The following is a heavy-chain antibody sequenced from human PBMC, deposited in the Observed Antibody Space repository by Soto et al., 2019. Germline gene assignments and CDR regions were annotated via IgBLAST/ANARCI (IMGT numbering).Heavy chain of an antibody. CDR1: GFTFGDYA. D-gene: IGHD6-19*01. J-gene: IGHJ4*02. CDR3: TRDRQWLGFDY. V-gene: IGHV3-49*03. Sequence: PGGSLRLSCTASGFTFGDYAMSWFRQAPGKGLEWVGFIRSKAYGGTTEYAASVKGRFTISRDDSKSIAYLQMNSLKTEDTAVYYCTRDRQWLGFDYWGQGTLVTSPQ. CDR2: IRSKAYGGTT.